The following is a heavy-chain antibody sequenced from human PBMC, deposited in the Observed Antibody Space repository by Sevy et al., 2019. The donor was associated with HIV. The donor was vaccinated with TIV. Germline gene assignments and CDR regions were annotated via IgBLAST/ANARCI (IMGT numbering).Heavy chain of an antibody. CDR1: GGSISSGGYY. J-gene: IGHJ5*02. D-gene: IGHD3-16*01. V-gene: IGHV4-31*03. CDR2: IYYSGST. CDR3: ARDTYSPEPYVWNWFDP. Sequence: SETLSLTCTVSGGSISSGGYYWSWIRQHPGKGLEWIGYIYYSGSTYYNPSLKSRVTISVDTSKNQFSLKLNSVTAADTAVYYCARDTYSPEPYVWNWFDPWGQGTLVTVSS.